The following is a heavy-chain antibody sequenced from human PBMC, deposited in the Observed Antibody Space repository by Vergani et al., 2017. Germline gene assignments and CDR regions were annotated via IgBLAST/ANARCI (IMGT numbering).Heavy chain of an antibody. CDR1: GYTFTSYG. D-gene: IGHD2-2*01. V-gene: IGHV1-18*04. CDR3: ARDPDIVVVPAAPYYYYYYGMDV. J-gene: IGHJ6*02. CDR2: ISAYNGNT. Sequence: QVQLVQSGAEVKKPGASVKVSCKASGYTFTSYGISWVRQAPGQGLEWMGWISAYNGNTHYAQKLQGRVTMTTDTSTSTAYMELRSLRSDDTAMYYCARDPDIVVVPAAPYYYYYYGMDVWGQGTTVTVSS.